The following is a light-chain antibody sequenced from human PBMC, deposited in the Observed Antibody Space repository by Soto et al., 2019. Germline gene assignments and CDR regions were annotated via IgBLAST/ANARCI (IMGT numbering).Light chain of an antibody. CDR1: QSISPNY. CDR2: DAS. J-gene: IGKJ1*01. CDR3: QHYNSYSEA. Sequence: EIVLTQSPGTLSLSPGDRATLSCRASQSISPNYLAWYQQKPGQAPRLLIYDASNRATGIPARFSGSGSGTDFTLTISSLQPDDFATYYCQHYNSYSEAFGQGTKVDIK. V-gene: IGKV3-20*01.